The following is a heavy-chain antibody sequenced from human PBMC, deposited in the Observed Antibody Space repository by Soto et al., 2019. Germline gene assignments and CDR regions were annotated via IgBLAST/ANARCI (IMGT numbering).Heavy chain of an antibody. CDR1: GFTFNNYA. J-gene: IGHJ4*02. V-gene: IGHV3-23*01. CDR2: ISGTGGST. Sequence: PGGSLRLSCAASGFTFNNYAMNWVRQDPGKGLEWVATISGTGGSTYYADSVKGRFTISRDNSKNTLYLQMNSLRVEDTAVYYCAKDRLGGNFDYWGQGTQVTVSS. CDR3: AKDRLGGNFDY.